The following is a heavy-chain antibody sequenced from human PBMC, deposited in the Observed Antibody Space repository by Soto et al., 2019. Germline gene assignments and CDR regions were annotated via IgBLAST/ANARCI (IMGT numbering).Heavy chain of an antibody. CDR1: GFTFNNYA. V-gene: IGHV3-23*01. CDR2: ISGGGDTT. CDR3: AKGRGGSGSLTPRVDF. D-gene: IGHD3-10*01. Sequence: EVQLLESGGGLVQPGGSLRLPCAASGFTFNNYAMTWVRQAPGKGLEWVSPISGGGDTTSYADSVKGRFTVSRDGSKNTLYLQMSSLRAEDTALYYCAKGRGGSGSLTPRVDFWGQGTLVTVSS. J-gene: IGHJ4*02.